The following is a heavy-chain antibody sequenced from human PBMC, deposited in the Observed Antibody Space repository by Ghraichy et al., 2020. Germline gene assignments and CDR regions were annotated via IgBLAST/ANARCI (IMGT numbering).Heavy chain of an antibody. V-gene: IGHV3-11*01. J-gene: IGHJ5*02. CDR3: ARDRVVVVTATDTAGWFDP. D-gene: IGHD2-21*02. Sequence: LSLTCAASGFTFSDYYMSWIRQAPGKGLEWVSYISSSGSTIYYADSVKGRFTISRDNAKNSLYLQMNSLRAEDTAVYYCARDRVVVVTATDTAGWFDPWGQGTLVTVSS. CDR2: ISSSGSTI. CDR1: GFTFSDYY.